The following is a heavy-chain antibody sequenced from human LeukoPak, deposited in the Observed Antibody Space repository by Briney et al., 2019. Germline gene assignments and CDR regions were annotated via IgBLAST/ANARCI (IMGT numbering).Heavy chain of an antibody. D-gene: IGHD6-19*01. V-gene: IGHV1-24*01. Sequence: GASVKVSCKVSGYTLTELSMHWVRQAPGKGLEWMGGFDPEDGETIYAQMFQGRVTMTEDTSTDTAYMELSSLRSEDTAVYYCATEYMSPEYPSIAVAATGYWGQGTLVTVSS. CDR3: ATEYMSPEYPSIAVAATGY. CDR1: GYTLTELS. CDR2: FDPEDGET. J-gene: IGHJ4*02.